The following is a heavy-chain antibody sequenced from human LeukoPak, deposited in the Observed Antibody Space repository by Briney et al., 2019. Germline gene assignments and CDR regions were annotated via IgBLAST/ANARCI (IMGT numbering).Heavy chain of an antibody. CDR1: GFTFSNAW. CDR2: IKSKTDGGTT. CDR3: TTAVGGDRGTYLLPLH. D-gene: IGHD2-21*01. V-gene: IGHV3-15*01. J-gene: IGHJ1*01. Sequence: GGSLRLSCAASGFTFSNAWMSWVRQAPGKGLEWVGRIKSKTDGGTTDYAAPVKGRFTISRDDSKNTLYLQMNSLKTEDTAVYYCTTAVGGDRGTYLLPLHWGQGTLVTVSS.